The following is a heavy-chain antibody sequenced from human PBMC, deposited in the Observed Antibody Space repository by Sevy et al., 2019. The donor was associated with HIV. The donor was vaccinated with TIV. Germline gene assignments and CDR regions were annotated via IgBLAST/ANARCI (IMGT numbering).Heavy chain of an antibody. V-gene: IGHV1-69*13. CDR3: ARGRFSSSSTNYYGMDV. D-gene: IGHD6-13*01. J-gene: IGHJ6*02. CDR2: ITPIFGTA. CDR1: GGTFSSYA. Sequence: ASVKVSCKASGGTFSSYAISWVRQAPGQGLEWMGGITPIFGTANYAQKFQGRVTITADESTSTAYMELSSLRSEDTAVYYCARGRFSSSSTNYYGMDVWGQGTTVTVSS.